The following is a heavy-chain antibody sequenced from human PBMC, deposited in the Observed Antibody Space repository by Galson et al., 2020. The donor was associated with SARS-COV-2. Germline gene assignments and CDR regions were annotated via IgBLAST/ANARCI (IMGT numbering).Heavy chain of an antibody. CDR3: TTDPPYPIVVVPAAKYYYYYGMDV. J-gene: IGHJ6*02. D-gene: IGHD2-2*01. CDR2: IKSKTDGGTT. CDR1: GFTFSNAW. Sequence: GGSLRLSCAASGFTFSNAWMSWVRQAPGKGLEWVGRIKSKTDGGTTDYAAPVKGRFTISRDDSKNTLYLQMNSPKTEDTAVYYCTTDPPYPIVVVPAAKYYYYYGMDVWGQGTTVTVSS. V-gene: IGHV3-15*01.